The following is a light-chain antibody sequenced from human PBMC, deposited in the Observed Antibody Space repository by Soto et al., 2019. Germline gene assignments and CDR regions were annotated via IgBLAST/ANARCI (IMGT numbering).Light chain of an antibody. CDR2: DAS. J-gene: IGKJ4*01. V-gene: IGKV3-20*01. CDR1: QSVSSGS. CDR3: QQHGSSLLT. Sequence: EIVLTQSPGTLSLSPGERATLSCRASQSVSSGSLAWYQQKPGQAPRLLIYDASSRATGIPDRFSGSGSGTDFTLTISRLEPEDFAVYYCQQHGSSLLTFGGGTKVEIK.